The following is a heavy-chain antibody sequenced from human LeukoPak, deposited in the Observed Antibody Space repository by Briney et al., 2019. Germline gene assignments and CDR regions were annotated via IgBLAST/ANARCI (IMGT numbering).Heavy chain of an antibody. V-gene: IGHV4-59*12. J-gene: IGHJ4*02. D-gene: IGHD3-22*01. CDR1: GGSISSYY. Sequence: PSETLSLTCTVSGGSISSYYWSWIRQPPGKGLEWIGYIYYSGSTNYNPSLKSRVTISVDTSKNQFSLKLSSVTAADTAVYYCARGLRGYYDSSGTPGYWGQGTLVTVSS. CDR2: IYYSGST. CDR3: ARGLRGYYDSSGTPGY.